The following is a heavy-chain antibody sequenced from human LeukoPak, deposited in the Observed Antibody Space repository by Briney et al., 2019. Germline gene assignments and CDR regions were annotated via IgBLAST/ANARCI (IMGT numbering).Heavy chain of an antibody. CDR2: ISGSGGST. Sequence: GGSLRLSCAASGFTFSDYYMSWIRQAPGKGLEWVSGISGSGGSTYYADSVKGRFTISRDNSKSTLYLQMNSLRAEDTATYYCAARPTSDAMAPSDFWGQGTLVTVSP. CDR1: GFTFSDYY. D-gene: IGHD2-21*01. V-gene: IGHV3-23*01. CDR3: AARPTSDAMAPSDF. J-gene: IGHJ4*02.